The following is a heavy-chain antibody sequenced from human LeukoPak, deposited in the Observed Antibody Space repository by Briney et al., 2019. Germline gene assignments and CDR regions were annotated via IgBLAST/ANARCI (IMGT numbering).Heavy chain of an antibody. Sequence: ASVKVSFKASGYTFINYYMHWVRKAPGQGLEWIGWISPNSGGTKSVQKFQGRVTMTRDTSNTTVYMELSGLSFDDTAVYYCAICGIRYSVDYWGQGTLVIVSS. J-gene: IGHJ4*02. CDR2: ISPNSGGT. CDR1: GYTFINYY. V-gene: IGHV1-2*02. D-gene: IGHD1-1*01. CDR3: AICGIRYSVDY.